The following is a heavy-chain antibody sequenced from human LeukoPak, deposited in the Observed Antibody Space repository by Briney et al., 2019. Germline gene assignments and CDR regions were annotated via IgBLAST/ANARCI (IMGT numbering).Heavy chain of an antibody. CDR1: GYTFTDYY. V-gene: IGHV1-46*01. CDR3: ARGSRYCSGGTCYGDY. D-gene: IGHD2-15*01. J-gene: IGHJ4*02. Sequence: ASVKVSCKASGYTFTDYYMHWMRQAPGQGLEWMGIINPNGGSTTYAQKFQGRVTMTRDTSTSTIYMELSSLRSEDTAVYYCARGSRYCSGGTCYGDYWGQGTLVTVSS. CDR2: INPNGGST.